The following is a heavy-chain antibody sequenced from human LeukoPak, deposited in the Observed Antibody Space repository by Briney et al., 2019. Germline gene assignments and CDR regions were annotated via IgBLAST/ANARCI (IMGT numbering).Heavy chain of an antibody. J-gene: IGHJ6*02. V-gene: IGHV4-39*01. D-gene: IGHD3-10*01. CDR3: ARHISEGRSKCPWYYYGSGSYYTLWGYGMDV. Sequence: SETLSLTCTVSGGSISSSSYYWGWIRQPPGKGLEWIGSIYYSGSTYYNPSLKSRVTISVDTSKNQFSLKLSSVSAADTAVYYCARHISEGRSKCPWYYYGSGSYYTLWGYGMDVWGQGTTVTVSS. CDR1: GGSISSSSYY. CDR2: IYYSGST.